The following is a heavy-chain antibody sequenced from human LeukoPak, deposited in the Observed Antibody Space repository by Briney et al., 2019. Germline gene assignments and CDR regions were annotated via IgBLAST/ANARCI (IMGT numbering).Heavy chain of an antibody. J-gene: IGHJ4*02. CDR1: GGSISSSSYY. Sequence: SETLSLTCTVSGGSISSSSYYWGWIRQPPGKGLEWIGSIYYSGSTYYNPSLKSRVTISVDTSKNQFSLKLSSVTAADTAVYYYAIYGLITPPYYFDYWGQGTLVTVSS. CDR2: IYYSGST. D-gene: IGHD1-14*01. V-gene: IGHV4-39*07. CDR3: AIYGLITPPYYFDY.